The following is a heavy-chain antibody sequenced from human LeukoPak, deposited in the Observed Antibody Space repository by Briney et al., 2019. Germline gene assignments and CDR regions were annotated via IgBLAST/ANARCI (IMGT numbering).Heavy chain of an antibody. CDR1: GFTFSSYW. J-gene: IGHJ4*02. CDR2: INTDGSTT. V-gene: IGHV3-74*01. D-gene: IGHD1-26*01. CDR3: ATGRGTPLGF. Sequence: GGSLRLSCAASGFTFSSYWMHWVRHAPGKGLVWVSRINTDGSTTNYADSVEGRFTLSRDNAKNTLYLQMNSLRAEATAVYYCATGRGTPLGFWGQGALVTVSS.